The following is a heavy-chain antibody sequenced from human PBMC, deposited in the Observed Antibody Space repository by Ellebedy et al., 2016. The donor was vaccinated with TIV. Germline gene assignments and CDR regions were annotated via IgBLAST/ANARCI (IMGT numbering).Heavy chain of an antibody. D-gene: IGHD3-10*01. CDR2: IKQDESEK. Sequence: GESLKISCAASGFSFSNYWTAWVRQAPGKGLEWVANIKQDESEKYYVDSVKGRFTISRDNAKNLLYLQMNSLRDEDTAMYYCVRDVFGGFFDYWGQGTLVTVSS. V-gene: IGHV3-7*01. J-gene: IGHJ4*02. CDR1: GFSFSNYW. CDR3: VRDVFGGFFDY.